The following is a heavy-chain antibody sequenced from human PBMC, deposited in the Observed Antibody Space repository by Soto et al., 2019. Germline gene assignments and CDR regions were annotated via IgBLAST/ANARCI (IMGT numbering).Heavy chain of an antibody. Sequence: GASVKVSCKASGYTFTGHYIHWVRQAPGQGPEWMGEIGPASGDTRYAQKFQGRVTMTRDTSITTVYMELNNLSPDDTAVYYCAKVRSTTIFDVVSLFDYWGQGTLVTVSS. J-gene: IGHJ4*02. V-gene: IGHV1-2*02. D-gene: IGHD3-3*01. CDR2: IGPASGDT. CDR1: GYTFTGHY. CDR3: AKVRSTTIFDVVSLFDY.